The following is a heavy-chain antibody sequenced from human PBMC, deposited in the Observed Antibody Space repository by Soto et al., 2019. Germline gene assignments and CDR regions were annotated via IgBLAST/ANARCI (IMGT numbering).Heavy chain of an antibody. CDR1: GFTFSSYW. V-gene: IGHV3-7*01. D-gene: IGHD3-3*01. CDR3: ARDHDFYYYGMDV. J-gene: IGHJ6*02. CDR2: IKQDGSEK. Sequence: PGGSLRLSCAASGFTFSSYWMSWVRQAPGKGLEWVANIKQDGSEKYYVDSVKGRFTISRDNAKNSLYLQMNSLRAEDTAVYYCARDHDFYYYGMDVWGQGTTVTVSS.